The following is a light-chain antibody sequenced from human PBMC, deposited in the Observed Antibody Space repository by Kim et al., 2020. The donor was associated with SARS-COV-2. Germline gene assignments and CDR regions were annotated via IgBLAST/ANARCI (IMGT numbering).Light chain of an antibody. CDR2: DKN. J-gene: IGLJ2*01. CDR3: NSRDDNTGHLGL. Sequence: GQTTRSTTQEESLRRSYDGCYQQKQRQAPLLVLNDKNNRPSAVPDRFSSATSGETTSLTITGAQPEDEDADYCNSRDDNTGHLGLFGGGTQLTVL. V-gene: IGLV3-19*01. CDR1: SLRRSY.